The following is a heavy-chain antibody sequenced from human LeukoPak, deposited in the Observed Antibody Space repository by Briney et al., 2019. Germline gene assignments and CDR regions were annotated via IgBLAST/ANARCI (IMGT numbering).Heavy chain of an antibody. CDR3: ARGYCSGGSCWRWEYLDY. Sequence: SETLSLTCTVSGGSISSYYWSWIRQPPGKGLEWIGYIYYSGSTNYNPSLKSRVTISVDTSKNQFSLKLSSVTAADTAVYYCARGYCSGGSCWRWEYLDYWGQGTLVTVSS. CDR1: GGSISSYY. V-gene: IGHV4-59*01. J-gene: IGHJ4*02. CDR2: IYYSGST. D-gene: IGHD2-15*01.